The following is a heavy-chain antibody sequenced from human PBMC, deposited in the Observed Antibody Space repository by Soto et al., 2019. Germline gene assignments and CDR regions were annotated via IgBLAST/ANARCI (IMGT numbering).Heavy chain of an antibody. V-gene: IGHV2-5*02. J-gene: IGHJ4*02. CDR1: GFSLSTSGVG. CDR2: IYWDDDT. Sequence: QITLRESGPTLVKPTQALTLTCTFSGFSLSTSGVGVGWVRQPPGKALEWLALIYWDDDTYYSPSLKSRLTLTRHTSKNLVVLTMTNMAPVYTGTYYCAPTPGHATSWYVDYWGQGTLVTVSS. CDR3: APTPGHATSWYVDY. D-gene: IGHD2-2*01.